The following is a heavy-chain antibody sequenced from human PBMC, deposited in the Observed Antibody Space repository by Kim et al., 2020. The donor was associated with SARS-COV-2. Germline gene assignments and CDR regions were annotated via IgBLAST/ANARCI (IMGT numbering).Heavy chain of an antibody. Sequence: GGSLRLSCAAYGFTFSSYSMNWVRQAPGKGLEWVSSISSSSSYIYYADSVKGRFTISRDNAKNSLYLQMNSLRAEDTAVYYCARAYDSSGYYKLDDYWGQGTLVTVSS. CDR1: GFTFSSYS. J-gene: IGHJ4*02. CDR3: ARAYDSSGYYKLDDY. CDR2: ISSSSSYI. V-gene: IGHV3-21*01. D-gene: IGHD3-22*01.